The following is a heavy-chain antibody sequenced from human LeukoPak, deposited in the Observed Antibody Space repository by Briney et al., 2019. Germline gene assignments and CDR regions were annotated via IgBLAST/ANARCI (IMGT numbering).Heavy chain of an antibody. Sequence: GASVKVSCKASGYTFTSYYMHWVRQAPGQGLEWMGWINPNSGGTNYAQKFQGRVTMTRDTSISTAYMELSRLRSDDTAVYYCARVADYYGSGSYYNWGQGTLVTVSS. CDR1: GYTFTSYY. J-gene: IGHJ4*02. D-gene: IGHD3-10*01. CDR2: INPNSGGT. CDR3: ARVADYYGSGSYYN. V-gene: IGHV1-2*02.